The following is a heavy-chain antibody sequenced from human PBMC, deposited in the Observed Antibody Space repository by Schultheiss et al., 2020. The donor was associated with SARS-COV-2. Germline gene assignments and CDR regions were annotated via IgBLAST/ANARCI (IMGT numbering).Heavy chain of an antibody. CDR1: GGSVSSGSYY. CDR2: IYYSGST. J-gene: IGHJ6*02. CDR3: ARGRPSIVVVIQVGMDV. V-gene: IGHV4-61*01. D-gene: IGHD3-22*01. Sequence: SETLSLTCTVSGGSVSSGSYYWSWIRQPPGKGLEWIGYIYYSGSTNYNPSLKSRVTISVDTSKNQFSLKLSSVTAADTAVYYCARGRPSIVVVIQVGMDVWGQGTTVTVSS.